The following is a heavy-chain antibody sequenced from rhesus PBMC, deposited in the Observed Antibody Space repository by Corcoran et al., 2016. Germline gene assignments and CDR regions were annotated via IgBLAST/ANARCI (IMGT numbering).Heavy chain of an antibody. CDR2: IYGNSENT. CDR1: GGSISGYYY. Sequence: QVQLQESGPGLVKPSETLSLTCTVSGGSISGYYYWSWIRKPPGTGLDGIGGIYGNSENTYYNPSLKSRVTISKDTSKNQCSLKLSSVTAADTAVYYCARIYTVGTALFDYWGQGVLVTVSS. D-gene: IGHD5-24*01. V-gene: IGHV4-143*01. CDR3: ARIYTVGTALFDY. J-gene: IGHJ4*01.